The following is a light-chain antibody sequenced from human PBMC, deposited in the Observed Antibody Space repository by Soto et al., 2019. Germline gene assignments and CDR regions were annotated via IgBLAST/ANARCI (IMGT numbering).Light chain of an antibody. CDR2: DAS. Sequence: IPLPQSPSSLSASVGDRVTITCQASQDISNYLNWYQQKPGKAPKLLIYDASNLETGVPSRFSGSGSGTDFTFTISSLQPEDIATYYCQQYDKLPRTFGGGTQGGYQ. CDR1: QDISNY. J-gene: IGKJ4*01. CDR3: QQYDKLPRT. V-gene: IGKV1-33*01.